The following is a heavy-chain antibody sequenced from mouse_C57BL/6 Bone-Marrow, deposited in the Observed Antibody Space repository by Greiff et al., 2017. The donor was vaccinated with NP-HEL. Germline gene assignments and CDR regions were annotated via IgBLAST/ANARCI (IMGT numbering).Heavy chain of an antibody. V-gene: IGHV1-69*01. CDR3: ALFLPIAMEY. Sequence: QVQLQQPGAELVMPGASVKLSCKASGYTFTSYWMHWVKQRPGQGLEWIGEIDPSDSYTNYNQKFKGKSTLTVDKSSSTAYMQLSSLTSEDSAVYYSALFLPIAMEYWGQGASVTASS. CDR2: IDPSDSYT. J-gene: IGHJ4*01. D-gene: IGHD5-5*01. CDR1: GYTFTSYW.